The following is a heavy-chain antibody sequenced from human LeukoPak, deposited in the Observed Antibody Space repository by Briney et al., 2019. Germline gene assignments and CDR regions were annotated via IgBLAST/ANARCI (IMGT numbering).Heavy chain of an antibody. CDR1: GFTFSSYW. CDR2: ISYDGSNK. J-gene: IGHJ4*02. V-gene: IGHV3-30*18. Sequence: GGSLRLSCAASGFTFSSYWMSWVRQAPGKGLEWVAVISYDGSNKYYADSVKGRFTISRDNSKNTLYLQMNSLRAEDTAVYYCAKDSAPFAVDVGPTDYWGQGTLVTVSS. CDR3: AKDSAPFAVDVGPTDY. D-gene: IGHD1-26*01.